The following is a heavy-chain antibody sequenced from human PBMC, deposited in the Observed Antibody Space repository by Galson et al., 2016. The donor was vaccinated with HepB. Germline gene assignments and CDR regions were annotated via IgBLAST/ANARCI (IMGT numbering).Heavy chain of an antibody. J-gene: IGHJ4*02. CDR2: ISGHNGDT. CDR3: AKDGAIYGSCTSTSCSSYSDY. D-gene: IGHD2-2*01. Sequence: SVKVSCKASGYIFDTSGISWVRQAPGQGLDWLGWISGHNGDTKYAQKFQGRVTMTTDSSTGTAYMHLRSLRAEDTAIYYCAKDGAIYGSCTSTSCSSYSDYWGQGTLVTVSS. V-gene: IGHV1-18*01. CDR1: GYIFDTSG.